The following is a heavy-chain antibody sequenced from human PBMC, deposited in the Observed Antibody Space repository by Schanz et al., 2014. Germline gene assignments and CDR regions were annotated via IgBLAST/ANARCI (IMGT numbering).Heavy chain of an antibody. D-gene: IGHD3-10*01. Sequence: EMQVVESGGGLVRPGGSLRLSCSGFTVSAYSANWVRQAPGKGLEWVSSISSSGGHIYYADSVKGRFTLSRDNSKNTLYLQMNSLIVEDTAVYYCAKEGTVVSGSPRDYWGRGTLVTVSS. CDR1: GFTVSAYS. J-gene: IGHJ4*02. CDR3: AKEGTVVSGSPRDY. CDR2: ISSSGGHI. V-gene: IGHV3-21*04.